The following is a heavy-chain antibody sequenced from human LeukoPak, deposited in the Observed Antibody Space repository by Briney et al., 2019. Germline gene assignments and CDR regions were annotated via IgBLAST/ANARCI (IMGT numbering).Heavy chain of an antibody. CDR1: GFTFSSYS. Sequence: GGSLRLSCAASGFTFSSYSMNWVRQAPGKGLEWVSSISSSSSYIYYADSVKGRFTISRDNAKNSLYLQMNSLRAEDTANYYCARCKGGWSDHYYGLDVWGQGTTVTVSS. V-gene: IGHV3-21*06. CDR2: ISSSSSYI. CDR3: ARCKGGWSDHYYGLDV. D-gene: IGHD6-19*01. J-gene: IGHJ6*02.